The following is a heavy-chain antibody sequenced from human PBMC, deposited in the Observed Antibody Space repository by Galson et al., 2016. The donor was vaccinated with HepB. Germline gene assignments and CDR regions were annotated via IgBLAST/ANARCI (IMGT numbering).Heavy chain of an antibody. CDR1: GFTFGDYH. J-gene: IGHJ3*02. CDR3: GRGSKYGFDM. V-gene: IGHV3-74*01. Sequence: SLRLSCAASGFTFGDYHIIWFRQAPGKGLVWISRIFTDGSGTLYADSVKGRFTISRDNAKNTLFLQMNSLRAGDTAVYYCGRGSKYGFDMWGQGTMVTVSS. CDR2: IFTDGSGT.